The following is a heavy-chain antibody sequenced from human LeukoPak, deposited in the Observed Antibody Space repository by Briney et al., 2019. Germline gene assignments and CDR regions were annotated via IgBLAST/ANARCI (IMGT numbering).Heavy chain of an antibody. V-gene: IGHV3-48*02. D-gene: IGHD3-22*01. CDR2: ISSSSSTI. Sequence: GGSLRLSCAASGFTFSSYSINWVRQAPGKGLEWVSYISSSSSTIYYADSVKGRFTISRDNATNSLYLQMNSLRDEDTAVYYCASAGRWLLTFDYWGQGTLVTVSS. J-gene: IGHJ4*02. CDR1: GFTFSSYS. CDR3: ASAGRWLLTFDY.